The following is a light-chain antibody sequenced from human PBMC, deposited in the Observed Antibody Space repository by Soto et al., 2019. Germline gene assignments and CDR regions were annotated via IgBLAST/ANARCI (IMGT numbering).Light chain of an antibody. V-gene: IGLV4-69*01. J-gene: IGLJ2*01. CDR1: SGHSNYA. CDR3: QTWDTGVVV. CDR2: LNSDGSH. Sequence: QLVLTQSPSASASLGASVKVTCTLSSGHSNYAIEWPQQQQEKGRRYLMKLNSDGSHNKGDGIPDRFSGSSYGAERYPTISSLESEEDADYYCQTWDTGVVVFGGGTKLTVL.